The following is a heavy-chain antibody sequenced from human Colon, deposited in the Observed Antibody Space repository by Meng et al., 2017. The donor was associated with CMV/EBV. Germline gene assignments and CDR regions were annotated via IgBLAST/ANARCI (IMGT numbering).Heavy chain of an antibody. CDR2: IYYSGST. CDR1: GGSISSSSYY. J-gene: IGHJ3*02. CDR3: ARGQTEQWLVQDAFDI. V-gene: IGHV4-39*07. Sequence: QPEVPAPGPGIVKPSVTLSLTCTVSGGSISSSSYYWGWIRQPPWKGLEWIGSIYYSGSTYYNPSLKSRVTISVDTSKNQFSLKLSSVTAADTAVYYCARGQTEQWLVQDAFDIWGQGTMVTVSS. D-gene: IGHD6-19*01.